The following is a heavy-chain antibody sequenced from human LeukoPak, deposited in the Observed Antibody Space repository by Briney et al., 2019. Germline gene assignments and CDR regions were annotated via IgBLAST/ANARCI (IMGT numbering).Heavy chain of an antibody. CDR1: GGSISSYY. V-gene: IGHV4-59*12. CDR3: ARVGRNQDYYGSGSQYAFDI. D-gene: IGHD3-10*01. CDR2: IYYSGST. Sequence: SETLSLICTVSGGSISSYYWSWIRQPPGKGLEWIGYIYYSGSTNYNPSLKSRVTISVDNSKNQFSLKLSSVTAADTAVYYCARVGRNQDYYGSGSQYAFDIWGQGTMVTVSS. J-gene: IGHJ3*02.